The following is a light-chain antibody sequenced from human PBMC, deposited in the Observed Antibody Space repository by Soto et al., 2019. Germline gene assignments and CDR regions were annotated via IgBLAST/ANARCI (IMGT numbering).Light chain of an antibody. J-gene: IGLJ3*02. Sequence: QSALTQPASVSGSPGQSITISCTGTSSDVGSYNYVSWYQQHPGKAPKLMIHEVSNRPSGVSDRFSGSKSGNTASLTISGLQAEDEADYYCAAWDDSLNGPLWVFGGGTKLTVL. CDR3: AAWDDSLNGPLWV. CDR1: SSDVGSYNY. CDR2: EVS. V-gene: IGLV2-14*01.